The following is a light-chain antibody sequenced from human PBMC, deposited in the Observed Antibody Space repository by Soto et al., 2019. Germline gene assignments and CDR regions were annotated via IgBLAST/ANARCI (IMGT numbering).Light chain of an antibody. Sequence: QSVLTQPPSASGTPGQRVTISCSGSSSNIGSNTVNWYQQLPGTAPGLLIYSNNQRPSGVPDRFSGSKSGTSASLAISGLQSEDEADYYCAAWDDSLNGLYVFGTGTKVTVL. V-gene: IGLV1-44*01. CDR2: SNN. CDR1: SSNIGSNT. CDR3: AAWDDSLNGLYV. J-gene: IGLJ1*01.